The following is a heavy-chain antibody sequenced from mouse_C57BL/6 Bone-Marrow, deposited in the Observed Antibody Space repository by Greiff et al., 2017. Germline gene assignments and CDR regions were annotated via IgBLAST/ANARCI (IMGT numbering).Heavy chain of an antibody. CDR3: ARGGFPWFAY. CDR2: ISYSGST. Sequence: VQLQQSGPGMVKPSQSLSLTCTVTGYSITSGYDWHWIRHFPGNKLEWMGYISYSGSTNYNPSLKSRISITHDTSKNHFFLKLNSVTTEDTATYYCARGGFPWFAYWGQGTLVTVSA. V-gene: IGHV3-1*01. CDR1: GYSITSGYD. J-gene: IGHJ3*01.